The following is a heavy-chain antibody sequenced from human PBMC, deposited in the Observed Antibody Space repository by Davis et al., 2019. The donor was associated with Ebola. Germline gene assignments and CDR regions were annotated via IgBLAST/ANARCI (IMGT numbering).Heavy chain of an antibody. D-gene: IGHD1-26*01. CDR3: TREFGGSYDY. J-gene: IGHJ4*02. CDR2: IRSKANSYAT. CDR1: GFTFSGSA. V-gene: IGHV3-73*01. Sequence: GGSLRLSFAASGFTFSGSAMHWVRQASGKGLEWVGRIRSKANSYATAYAASVKGRFTISRDDSKSIAYLQMNNLKTDDTAFYYCTREFGGSYDYWGQGTLVTVSS.